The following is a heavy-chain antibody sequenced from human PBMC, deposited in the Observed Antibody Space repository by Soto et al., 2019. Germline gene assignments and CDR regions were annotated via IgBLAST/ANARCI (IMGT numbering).Heavy chain of an antibody. Sequence: SETLSLTCTVSGDPIISGDYYWSWIRQHPGKGLEWIGHIYYSGSTYYNPSLKSRVSISVDTSQNRFSLRLTSVTAADTAIYYCASENGVDCSGGGNCYSGFDYWGQGALVTVSS. CDR3: ASENGVDCSGGGNCYSGFDY. D-gene: IGHD2-15*01. CDR2: IYYSGST. CDR1: GDPIISGDYY. J-gene: IGHJ4*02. V-gene: IGHV4-31*03.